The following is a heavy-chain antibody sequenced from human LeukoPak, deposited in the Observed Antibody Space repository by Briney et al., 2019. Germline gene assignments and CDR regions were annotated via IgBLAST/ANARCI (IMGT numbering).Heavy chain of an antibody. CDR1: GGSISSSSYY. V-gene: IGHV4-39*07. J-gene: IGHJ3*02. CDR2: IYYSGST. Sequence: SETLSLTCTVSGGSISSSSYYWGWIRQPPGKGLEWIGSIYYSGSTYYNPSLKSRVTISVDTSKNQFSLKLSSVTAADTAVYYCARQFLAEGLRFLEWLSHDDAFDIWGQGTMVTVSS. CDR3: ARQFLAEGLRFLEWLSHDDAFDI. D-gene: IGHD3-3*01.